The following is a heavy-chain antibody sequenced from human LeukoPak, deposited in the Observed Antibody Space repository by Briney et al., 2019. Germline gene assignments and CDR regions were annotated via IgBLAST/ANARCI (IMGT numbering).Heavy chain of an antibody. J-gene: IGHJ3*02. CDR3: ARLLFDSTASDI. V-gene: IGHV4-59*08. D-gene: IGHD3-22*01. CDR1: GGSISSYY. Sequence: SETLSLTCTVSGGSISSYYWSWIRQPPGKGLEWIGYIYYSGSTNYNPSLKSRVTISVDTSKNQFSLKLSSVTAADTAVYYCARLLFDSTASDIWGQGTMVTVSS. CDR2: IYYSGST.